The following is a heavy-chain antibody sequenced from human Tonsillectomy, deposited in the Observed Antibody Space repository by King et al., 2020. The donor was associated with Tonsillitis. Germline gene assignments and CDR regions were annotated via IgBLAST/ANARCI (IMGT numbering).Heavy chain of an antibody. V-gene: IGHV4-4*02. CDR3: ARAGSYCLAY. Sequence: VQLQESGPGLVKPSGTLSLTCTVSGDSIGSGNWWSWVRQSPGQGLEWIGEIHHSGRTNYNPSLKGRVTISVDKSRNQFFLKVNSLSAADRAVYYCARAGSYCLAYWGQGILVTVSS. CDR1: GDSIGSGNW. J-gene: IGHJ4*02. CDR2: IHHSGRT.